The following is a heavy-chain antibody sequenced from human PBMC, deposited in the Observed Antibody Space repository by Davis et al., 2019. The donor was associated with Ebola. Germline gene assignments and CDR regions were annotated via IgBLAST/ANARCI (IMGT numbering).Heavy chain of an antibody. V-gene: IGHV4-34*01. CDR3: ASVAPAAGRFDP. J-gene: IGHJ5*02. Sequence: SETLSLTCAVYGGSFSGYYWSWIRQPPGKGLEWIGTINQSGSTNYNPSLKSRVTTSVDSSKNQFSLKLSSVTAADTAVYYCASVAPAAGRFDPWGQGTLVTVSS. CDR2: INQSGST. CDR1: GGSFSGYY. D-gene: IGHD2-2*01.